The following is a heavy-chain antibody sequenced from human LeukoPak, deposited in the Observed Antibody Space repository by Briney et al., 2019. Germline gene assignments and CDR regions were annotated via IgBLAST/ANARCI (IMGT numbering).Heavy chain of an antibody. J-gene: IGHJ4*02. CDR2: ISWNSGSI. CDR1: GFTFDDYA. CDR3: AKDRPKQLVLNYFDY. D-gene: IGHD6-6*01. Sequence: GRSLRLSCAASGFTFDDYAMHWVRQAPGKGLEWVSGISWNSGSIGYADSVKGRFTISRDNSKNTLYLQMNSLRAEDTAVYYCAKDRPKQLVLNYFDYWGQGTLVTVSS. V-gene: IGHV3-9*01.